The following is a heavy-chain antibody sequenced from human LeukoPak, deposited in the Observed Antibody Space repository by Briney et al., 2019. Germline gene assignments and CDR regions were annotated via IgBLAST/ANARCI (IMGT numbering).Heavy chain of an antibody. CDR1: GFTFSSYA. CDR3: AKESSGYYQDDAFDI. CDR2: TSYDGSNK. V-gene: IGHV3-30*04. Sequence: AGGSLRLSCAASGFTFSSYAMHWVRQAPGKGLEWVAVTSYDGSNKYYADSVKGRFTISRDNSKNTLYLQMNSLRAEDTAVYYCAKESSGYYQDDAFDIWGQGTMVTVSS. J-gene: IGHJ3*02. D-gene: IGHD3-22*01.